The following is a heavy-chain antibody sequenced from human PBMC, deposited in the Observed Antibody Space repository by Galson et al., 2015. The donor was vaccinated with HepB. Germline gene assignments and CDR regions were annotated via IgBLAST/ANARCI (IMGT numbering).Heavy chain of an antibody. D-gene: IGHD3-22*01. V-gene: IGHV3-30*18. J-gene: IGHJ4*02. CDR3: AKTPASHYYDSSGYYYFDY. CDR2: ISYGGSNK. CDR1: GFTFSSHG. Sequence: PLRLACAASGFTFSSHGMHWARQAPGKGLEWVAVISYGGSNKYYADSVKGRFTISRDNSKNTLYLQMNSLRAEDTAVYYCAKTPASHYYDSSGYYYFDYWGQGTLVTVSS.